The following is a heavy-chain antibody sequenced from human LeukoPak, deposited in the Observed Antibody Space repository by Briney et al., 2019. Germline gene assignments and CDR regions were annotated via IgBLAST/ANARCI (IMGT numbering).Heavy chain of an antibody. Sequence: SETLSLTCAVSGGSLSSYYYTWIRQSPGTGLEWIGETNHSGSTNYNPSLKSRVTISVDTSKNQFSLKLSSVTAADTAVYFCARRPGGWELLSRKSHFDYWGQGTLVTVSS. J-gene: IGHJ4*02. V-gene: IGHV4-34*01. CDR2: TNHSGST. D-gene: IGHD1-26*01. CDR3: ARRPGGWELLSRKSHFDY. CDR1: GGSLSSYY.